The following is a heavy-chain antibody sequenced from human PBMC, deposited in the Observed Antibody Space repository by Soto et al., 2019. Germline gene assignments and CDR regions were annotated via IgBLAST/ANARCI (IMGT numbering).Heavy chain of an antibody. V-gene: IGHV3-66*01. CDR2: IYSGGTT. D-gene: IGHD3-22*01. CDR3: ARNGDSSDYRGWFDP. J-gene: IGHJ5*02. Sequence: EVQLVESGGGLVQPGGSLRLSCAASGFTVSSNYMSWVRQAPGKGLEWVSVIYSGGTTDYADSVKGRFTISRDNSKNTLYLQMNSLRAEDTAVYYCARNGDSSDYRGWFDPWGQGTLVTVSS. CDR1: GFTVSSNY.